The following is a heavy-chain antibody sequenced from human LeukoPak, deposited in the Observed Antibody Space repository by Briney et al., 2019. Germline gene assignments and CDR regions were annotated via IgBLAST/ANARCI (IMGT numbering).Heavy chain of an antibody. CDR2: IKQDGSEK. CDR1: GFTLSSYW. Sequence: GGSLRLSCAASGFTLSSYWMSWVRRAPGKGLEWVANIKQDGSEKYYVDSVKGRFTISRDNAKNSLYLQLNSLRAEDTTVYYCARSPYTSGWYGVGYWGQGTLATVSS. V-gene: IGHV3-7*01. D-gene: IGHD6-19*01. J-gene: IGHJ4*02. CDR3: ARSPYTSGWYGVGY.